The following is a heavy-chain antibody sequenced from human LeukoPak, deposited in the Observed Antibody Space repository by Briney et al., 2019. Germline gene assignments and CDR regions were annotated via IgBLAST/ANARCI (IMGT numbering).Heavy chain of an antibody. J-gene: IGHJ3*02. CDR1: GYTFTTYA. Sequence: ASVKVSCKASGYTFTTYAMNWVRQAPGQGLEWMGWINPNSGGTNYAQKFQGRVTMTRDTSISTAYMELSRLRSDDTAVYYCARDSNSGSYRIWGQGTMVTVSS. CDR2: INPNSGGT. D-gene: IGHD1-26*01. CDR3: ARDSNSGSYRI. V-gene: IGHV1-2*02.